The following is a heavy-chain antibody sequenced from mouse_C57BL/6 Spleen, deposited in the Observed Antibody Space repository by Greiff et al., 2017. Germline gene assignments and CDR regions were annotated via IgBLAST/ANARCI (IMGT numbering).Heavy chain of an antibody. Sequence: QVQLQQPGAELVTPGASVKLSCKASGYTFTSYWMHWVKQRPGQGLEWIGMIHPNSGSTNYNEKFKSKATLTVDKSASTAYMQLSSLTSEDSAVYYCARDGNYGGFDYWGQGTTLTVSS. V-gene: IGHV1-64*01. CDR3: ARDGNYGGFDY. CDR2: IHPNSGST. J-gene: IGHJ2*01. CDR1: GYTFTSYW. D-gene: IGHD2-1*01.